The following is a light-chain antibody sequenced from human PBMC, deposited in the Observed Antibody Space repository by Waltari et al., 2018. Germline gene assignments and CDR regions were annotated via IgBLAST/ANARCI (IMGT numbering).Light chain of an antibody. V-gene: IGLV1-40*01. CDR2: NDR. Sequence: QSVLTQPPSVSGAPGQRVTISCLIEPTYPVHWYQQIPGNAPKLLIYNDRLRPSDVPDRFSASRSGSSASLAISALLTEDEADYYCQAFDRNVNGVTFGGGTRLTVL. CDR3: QAFDRNVNGVT. CDR1: IEPTYP. J-gene: IGLJ2*01.